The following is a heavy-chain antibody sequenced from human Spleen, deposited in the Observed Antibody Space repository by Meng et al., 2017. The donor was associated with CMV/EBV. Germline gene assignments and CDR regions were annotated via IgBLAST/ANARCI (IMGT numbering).Heavy chain of an antibody. CDR3: ARVRITIFGVVIEPFDP. CDR2: IYHSGST. J-gene: IGHJ5*02. V-gene: IGHV4-38-2*02. Sequence: SETLSLTCTVSGYSISSGYYWGWIRQPPGKGLEWIGNIYHSGSTYYNPSLKSRVTISVDTSKNQFSLKLSSVTAADTAVYYCARVRITIFGVVIEPFDPWGQGTLVTVSS. D-gene: IGHD3-3*01. CDR1: GYSISSGYY.